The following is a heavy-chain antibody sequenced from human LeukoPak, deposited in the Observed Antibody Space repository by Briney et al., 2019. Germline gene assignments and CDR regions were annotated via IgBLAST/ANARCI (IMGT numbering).Heavy chain of an antibody. Sequence: PSETLSLTCAVSGYSISALANWGWIRQSPGKGLEWIGSIYYGGSTYYNPSLKSRVTISVDVSRNQFSLKLSSVTVADTAVYYCARQSDVWGSCVNWGQGTLVTVPS. V-gene: IGHV4-38-2*01. D-gene: IGHD3-16*01. J-gene: IGHJ4*02. CDR2: IYYGGST. CDR1: GYSISALAN. CDR3: ARQSDVWGSCVN.